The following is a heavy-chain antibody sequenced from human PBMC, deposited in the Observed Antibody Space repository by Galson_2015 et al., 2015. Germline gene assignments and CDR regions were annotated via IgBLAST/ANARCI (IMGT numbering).Heavy chain of an antibody. CDR2: MNPNSGNT. J-gene: IGHJ6*03. V-gene: IGHV1-8*01. CDR1: GYTFTSYD. D-gene: IGHD6-13*01. Sequence: SVKVSCKASGYTFTSYDINWVRQATGQGLEWMGWMNPNSGNTGYAQKFQGRVTMTRNTSISTAYMELSSLRSEDTAVYYCARSLYSSSWYWDYYYYYYMDVWGKGTTVTVSS. CDR3: ARSLYSSSWYWDYYYYYYMDV.